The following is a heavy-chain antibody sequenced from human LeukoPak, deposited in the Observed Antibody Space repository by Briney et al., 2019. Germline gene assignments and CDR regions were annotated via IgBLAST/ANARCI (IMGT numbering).Heavy chain of an antibody. CDR1: GGSFSGYF. Sequence: SETLSLTCAVYGGSFSGYFWSWIRQPPGKGLEWIGSIYYSGSTYYNPSLKSRVTISVDTSKNQFSLKLSSVTAADTAVYYCARDNARDESWFDPWGQGTLVTVSS. CDR2: IYYSGST. V-gene: IGHV4-34*01. CDR3: ARDNARDESWFDP. J-gene: IGHJ5*02. D-gene: IGHD2-2*01.